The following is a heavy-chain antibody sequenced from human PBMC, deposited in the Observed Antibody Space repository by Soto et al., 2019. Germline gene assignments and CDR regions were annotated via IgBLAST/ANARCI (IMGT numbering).Heavy chain of an antibody. CDR2: IYHSWST. Sequence: QVQLQESGPGLVKPSGTLSLTCAVSGGSISSSNWWSWVRQPPGKGLEWIGEIYHSWSTNYNPSLRSRRTRSVDKSENQLSLKLSAVTAAATAVYYCARDPPPTYDILTGYHHPTGGMDVWGQGTTVTVSS. V-gene: IGHV4-4*02. J-gene: IGHJ6*02. CDR1: GGSISSSNW. D-gene: IGHD3-9*01. CDR3: ARDPPPTYDILTGYHHPTGGMDV.